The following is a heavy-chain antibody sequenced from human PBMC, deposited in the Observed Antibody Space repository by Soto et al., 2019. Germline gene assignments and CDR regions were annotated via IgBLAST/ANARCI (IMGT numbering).Heavy chain of an antibody. J-gene: IGHJ4*02. CDR3: ETSRFQLWSQFDY. D-gene: IGHD5-18*01. CDR1: GFTFSSYA. V-gene: IGHV3-23*01. Sequence: GGSLRLSCAASGFTFSSYAMSWVRQAPGKGLEWVSAISGSGGSTYYADSVKGRFTISRDNSKNTLYLQMNSLRAEDTAVYYCETSRFQLWSQFDYWGQGTLVTVSS. CDR2: ISGSGGST.